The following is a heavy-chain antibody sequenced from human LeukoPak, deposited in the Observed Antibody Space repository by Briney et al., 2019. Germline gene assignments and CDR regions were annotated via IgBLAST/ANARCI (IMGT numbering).Heavy chain of an antibody. Sequence: ASVKLSCKASGYTFTNYDINWVRQATGQGLEWMGWMNPNSGNTGYAQKFQDRVTMTRNTSISTAYMELTRLTSEDTAVYYCARGDSGYFFYYGLDVWGQGTTVTVSS. V-gene: IGHV1-8*01. D-gene: IGHD3-10*01. CDR2: MNPNSGNT. CDR3: ARGDSGYFFYYGLDV. J-gene: IGHJ6*02. CDR1: GYTFTNYD.